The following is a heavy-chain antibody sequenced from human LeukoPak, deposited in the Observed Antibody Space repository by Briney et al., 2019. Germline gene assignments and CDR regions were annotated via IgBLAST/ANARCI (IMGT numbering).Heavy chain of an antibody. CDR3: ARSPGTATRTYYFDY. V-gene: IGHV3-21*01. CDR1: GFTFSSYS. D-gene: IGHD2-21*02. CDR2: ISSSSSYI. Sequence: KTGGSLRLSCAASGFTFSSYSMNWVRQPPGKGLKWVSPISSSSSYIYYADSVKGRFTISRDNAKNSLYLQMNSLRAEDTAVYYCARSPGTATRTYYFDYWGQGTLVTVSS. J-gene: IGHJ4*02.